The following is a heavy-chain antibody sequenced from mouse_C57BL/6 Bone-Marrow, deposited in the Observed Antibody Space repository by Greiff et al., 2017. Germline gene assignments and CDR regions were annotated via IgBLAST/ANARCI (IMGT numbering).Heavy chain of an antibody. CDR1: GYTFTSYW. V-gene: IGHV1-64*01. J-gene: IGHJ2*01. CDR2: IHPNSGST. D-gene: IGHD1-1*01. Sequence: QVQLKQSGAELVKPGASVKLSCKASGYTFTSYWMHWVKQRPGQGLEWIGMIHPNSGSTNYNEKFKSKATLTVDKSSSTAYMQLSSLTSEDSAVYYCARSRKITTVVPCFDYWGQGTTLTVSS. CDR3: ARSRKITTVVPCFDY.